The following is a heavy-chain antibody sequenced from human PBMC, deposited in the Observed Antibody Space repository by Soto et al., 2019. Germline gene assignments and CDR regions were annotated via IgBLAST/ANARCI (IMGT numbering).Heavy chain of an antibody. CDR2: ISAYNGNT. Sequence: ASVKASCKASGYTFTSYGISWVRQAPGQGLEWMGWISAYNGNTNYAQKLQGRVTMTTDTSTSTAYMELRSLRSDDTAVYYCARVVDFWSGYPSDYWGQGTRVTVSS. CDR1: GYTFTSYG. D-gene: IGHD3-3*01. CDR3: ARVVDFWSGYPSDY. J-gene: IGHJ4*02. V-gene: IGHV1-18*01.